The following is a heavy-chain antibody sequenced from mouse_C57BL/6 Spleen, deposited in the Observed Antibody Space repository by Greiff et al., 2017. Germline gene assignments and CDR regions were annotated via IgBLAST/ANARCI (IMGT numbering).Heavy chain of an antibody. D-gene: IGHD2-3*01. CDR3: DGYYGYFDG. V-gene: IGHV14-4*01. CDR1: GFNIKDDY. Sequence: VQLQQSGAELVRPGASVKLSCTASGFNIKDDYMHWVKQRPEQGLEWIGWIDPENGDTEYASKFQGKATITADTSSNTAYLQLSSLTSEDTAVYYCDGYYGYFDGWGTGTTVTVSS. J-gene: IGHJ1*03. CDR2: IDPENGDT.